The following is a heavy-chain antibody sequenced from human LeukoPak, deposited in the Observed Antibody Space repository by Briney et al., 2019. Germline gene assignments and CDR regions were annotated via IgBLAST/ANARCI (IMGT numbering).Heavy chain of an antibody. D-gene: IGHD3-3*01. CDR1: GYTFTSYG. V-gene: IGHV1-18*01. CDR3: ARPFPSYDFWSGTYYYYMDV. J-gene: IGHJ6*03. CDR2: ISAYNGNT. Sequence: ASVKVSCKASGYTFTSYGISWVRQAPGQGLEWMGWISAYNGNTNYAQKLQGRVTITTDTSTSTAYMELRSLGSDDTAVYYCARPFPSYDFWSGTYYYYMDVWGKGTTVTVSS.